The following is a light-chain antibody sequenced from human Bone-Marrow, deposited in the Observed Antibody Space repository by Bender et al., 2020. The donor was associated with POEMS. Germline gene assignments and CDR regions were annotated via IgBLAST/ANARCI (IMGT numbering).Light chain of an antibody. CDR1: KLGDKY. CDR3: LAWDRDTARV. Sequence: SYELTQPPSVSVSPGQTASITCSGDKLGDKYACWYQQKPGQSPVLVIYQDSKRPSGIPERFSGSNSGNTATLTISGAQASDEADYYCLAWDRDTARVFGGGTKVTVL. J-gene: IGLJ3*02. CDR2: QDS. V-gene: IGLV3-1*01.